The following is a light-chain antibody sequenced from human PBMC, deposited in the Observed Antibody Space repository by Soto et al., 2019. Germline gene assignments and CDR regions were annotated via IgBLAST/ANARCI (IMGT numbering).Light chain of an antibody. CDR2: KVS. J-gene: IGKJ2*01. CDR3: LQGTHWPHGT. Sequence: DVVMTQSPLSLPVTLGQPASISCRSSRSLMYSDGISYLSWFQQRPGQSPRRLIYKVSNRDSWXHXRXXGSGSGPDFTLKISRVEAADVGVYFCLQGTHWPHGTLGQGTKLEIK. CDR1: RSLMYSDGISY. V-gene: IGKV2-30*01.